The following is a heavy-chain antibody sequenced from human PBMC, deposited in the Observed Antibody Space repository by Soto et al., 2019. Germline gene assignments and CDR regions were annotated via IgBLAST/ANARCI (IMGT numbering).Heavy chain of an antibody. D-gene: IGHD6-19*01. Sequence: GGSLRLSCAASGFTFSSYGMHWVRQAPGKGLEWVAVISYDGSNKYYADSVKGRFTISRDNSKNTLYLQMNSLRAEDTAVYYCAKSHINSGPYKLFDYWGQGTLVTVSS. CDR3: AKSHINSGPYKLFDY. CDR2: ISYDGSNK. CDR1: GFTFSSYG. V-gene: IGHV3-30*18. J-gene: IGHJ4*02.